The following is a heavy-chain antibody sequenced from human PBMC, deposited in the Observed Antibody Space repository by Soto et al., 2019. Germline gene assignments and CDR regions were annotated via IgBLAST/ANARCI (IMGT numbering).Heavy chain of an antibody. CDR1: GYSYTDYH. CDR3: ARGDSTDCSNGVCSFFYNHDMDV. D-gene: IGHD2-8*01. CDR2: INPKSGGT. V-gene: IGHV1-2*04. J-gene: IGHJ6*02. Sequence: GASVKVSCKASGYSYTDYHIHWVRQAPGQGLEWLGRINPKSGGTSTAQKFQGWVTMTTDTSISTASMELTRLTSDDTSIYYCARGDSTDCSNGVCSFFYNHDMDVWGQGTTVTVSS.